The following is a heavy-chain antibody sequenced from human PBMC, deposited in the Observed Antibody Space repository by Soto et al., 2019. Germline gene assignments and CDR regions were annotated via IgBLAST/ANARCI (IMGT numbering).Heavy chain of an antibody. Sequence: EVQLLESGGGLVQPGGSLRLSCAASGITFSTYAMRWVRQAPGKGRASVSVISESGGGTYYADSVKGRFTISRDNSKNTLYLQMNSLRAEDTAVYYCATLRILVDPTGWGQGTTVTVSS. D-gene: IGHD2-15*01. CDR2: ISESGGGT. J-gene: IGHJ6*02. CDR3: ATLRILVDPTG. CDR1: GITFSTYA. V-gene: IGHV3-23*01.